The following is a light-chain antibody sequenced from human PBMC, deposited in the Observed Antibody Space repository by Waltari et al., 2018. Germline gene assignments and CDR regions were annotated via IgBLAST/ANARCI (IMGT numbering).Light chain of an antibody. CDR3: QHYVRLPVT. V-gene: IGKV3-20*01. CDR2: GAS. CDR1: QSVSRT. J-gene: IGKJ1*01. Sequence: IVLTQSPGTLSLSPGDRATLSCRASQSVSRTLAWYQQKPGQAPRLLIYGASTRAAGIPDRISGSGSGTDFSLTISRLEPEDFAVYYCQHYVRLPVTFGQGTKVEIK.